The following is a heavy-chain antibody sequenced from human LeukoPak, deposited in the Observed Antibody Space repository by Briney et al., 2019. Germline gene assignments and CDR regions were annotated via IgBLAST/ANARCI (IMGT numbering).Heavy chain of an antibody. V-gene: IGHV3-21*06. Sequence: PGGSLRLSCAASGFTFSSYRMNWVRQAPGKGLEWVSSISSSSSYLYYADSVKGRFTISRDNAKNSLYLQMNSLRAEDTAVYYCARERSYSSSWWFDPWGQGTLVTVSS. CDR1: GFTFSSYR. CDR2: ISSSSSYL. CDR3: ARERSYSSSWWFDP. J-gene: IGHJ5*02. D-gene: IGHD6-13*01.